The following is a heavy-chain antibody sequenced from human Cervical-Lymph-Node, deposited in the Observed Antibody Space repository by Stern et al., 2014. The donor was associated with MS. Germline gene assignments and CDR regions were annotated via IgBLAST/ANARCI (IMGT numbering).Heavy chain of an antibody. D-gene: IGHD5-24*01. Sequence: EVQLVESGGGLVQPGGSLRLSCVGSGFTFSSHSMHWVRQAPGKGLEWVSYISRSSSSIYYIDSVKGRFTISRDNAKNSLYLQMNSLRAEDTAVYYCARASERWGIAGQYFDYWGQGTLVTVSS. CDR1: GFTFSSHS. J-gene: IGHJ4*02. CDR3: ARASERWGIAGQYFDY. CDR2: ISRSSSSI. V-gene: IGHV3-48*01.